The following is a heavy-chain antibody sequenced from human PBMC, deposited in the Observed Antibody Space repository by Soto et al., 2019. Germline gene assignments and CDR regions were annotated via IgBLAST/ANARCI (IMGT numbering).Heavy chain of an antibody. D-gene: IGHD4-17*01. CDR1: GFTFSTYA. CDR2: ISDAAGSA. V-gene: IGHV3-23*01. CDR3: ARPYGGKIGDAPDL. J-gene: IGHJ3*01. Sequence: GGSLRLSCAASGFTFSTYAMSWVRQVPGKGLEWVSTISDAAGSAYYVDSVKGRFTISRDNSKQTLYLQMNSLRAEDSAVYYCARPYGGKIGDAPDLWGQGTMVTVSS.